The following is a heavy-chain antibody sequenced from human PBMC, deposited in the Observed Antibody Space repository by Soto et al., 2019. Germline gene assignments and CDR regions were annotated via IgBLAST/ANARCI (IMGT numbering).Heavy chain of an antibody. CDR1: GGSISSGGYY. J-gene: IGHJ3*02. CDR3: ERDASTTVTTHAFDI. Sequence: QVQLQESGPGLVKPSQTLSLTCAVSGGSISSGGYYWSWIRQHPGKGLEWIGYIYYSGSTYYNPSLKSRVTTSVDTSKNQVSLKLRSVTAADTAVDYCERDASTTVTTHAFDIWGQGTMVTVSS. D-gene: IGHD4-17*01. V-gene: IGHV4-31*11. CDR2: IYYSGST.